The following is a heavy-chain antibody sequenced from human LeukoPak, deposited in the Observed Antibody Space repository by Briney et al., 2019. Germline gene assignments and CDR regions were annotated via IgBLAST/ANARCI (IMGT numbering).Heavy chain of an antibody. CDR1: GYTFTDYD. V-gene: IGHV7-4-1*02. J-gene: IGHJ3*02. CDR2: IHTNTGNP. D-gene: IGHD2/OR15-2a*01. CDR3: ARKHSFDAFDI. Sequence: ASVKVSCKASGYTFTDYDLNWVRQAPGQGLEWMGWIHTNTGNPTYAQGFTGRFVFPLDTSASTAYLQISSVKAEDTAVYYCARKHSFDAFDICGQGEMFTVSS.